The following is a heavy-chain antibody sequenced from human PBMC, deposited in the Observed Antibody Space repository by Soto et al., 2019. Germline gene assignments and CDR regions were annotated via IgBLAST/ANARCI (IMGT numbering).Heavy chain of an antibody. J-gene: IGHJ5*02. D-gene: IGHD2-15*01. V-gene: IGHV3-15*01. CDR1: GFTFSHAW. CDR2: IKSKADGETK. Sequence: GGSLRLSCAASGFTFSHAWMSWVRQAPGKGLEWGGRIKSKADGETKDYGAPVRGRFTISRDDAKDTLYLQMNSLRIEDTAVYYCCVVKRLDQYSTSGYWFDPWGPGTLVTVSS. CDR3: CVVKRLDQYSTSGYWFDP.